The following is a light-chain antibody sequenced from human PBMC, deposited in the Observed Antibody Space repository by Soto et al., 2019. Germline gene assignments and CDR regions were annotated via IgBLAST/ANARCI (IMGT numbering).Light chain of an antibody. V-gene: IGLV2-14*01. CDR2: EVS. Sequence: QSVLTQPASVSGSPGQSLPISCTGTSSDVGGYNYVSWYQQHPDKAPKLMIYEVSNRPSGVSNRFSGSKSGHTASLPISGLQSEYEADYFCTSYTSYSTLDVFGTGTKLTVL. CDR3: TSYTSYSTLDV. J-gene: IGLJ1*01. CDR1: SSDVGGYNY.